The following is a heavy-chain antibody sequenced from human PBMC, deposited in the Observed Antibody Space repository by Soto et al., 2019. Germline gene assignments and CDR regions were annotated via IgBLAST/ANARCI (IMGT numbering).Heavy chain of an antibody. CDR1: GYTFTSYG. Sequence: ASVKVSCKASGYTFTSYGISWVRQAPGQGLEWMGWISAYNGNTNYAQKLQGRVTMTTDTSTSTAYMELRSLRSDDTAVYYCARQMSVTTTRTEFDYWGQGTLVTVSS. D-gene: IGHD4-17*01. CDR3: ARQMSVTTTRTEFDY. J-gene: IGHJ4*02. V-gene: IGHV1-18*01. CDR2: ISAYNGNT.